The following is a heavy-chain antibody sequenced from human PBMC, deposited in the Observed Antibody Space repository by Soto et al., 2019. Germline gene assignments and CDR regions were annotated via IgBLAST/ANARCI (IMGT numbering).Heavy chain of an antibody. Sequence: GESPKIPCQSPGYCFSTYSFYYFRQMPGKRLEWKRIIYPADSDTRYSPSFQGHLTISADKSSSTAYLQWCSQKASDPAMYDCAREACSTIFGVVYYGMYVWGQGSTVTVSS. J-gene: IGHJ6*02. V-gene: IGHV5-51*01. CDR3: AREACSTIFGVVYYGMYV. CDR2: IYPADSDT. D-gene: IGHD3-3*01. CDR1: GYCFSTYS.